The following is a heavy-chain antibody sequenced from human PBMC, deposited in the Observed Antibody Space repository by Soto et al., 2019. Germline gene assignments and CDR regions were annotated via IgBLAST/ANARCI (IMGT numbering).Heavy chain of an antibody. D-gene: IGHD6-19*01. Sequence: PGGSLRLSCAASGFAFSSYGMHWVRQAPGKGLEWVAVISYDGSNKYYADSVKGRFTFSRDNSKNTLYLQMNSLRAEDTAVYYCAKDRDHSSGWTFDYWGQGTLVTVS. CDR1: GFAFSSYG. CDR3: AKDRDHSSGWTFDY. J-gene: IGHJ4*02. V-gene: IGHV3-30*18. CDR2: ISYDGSNK.